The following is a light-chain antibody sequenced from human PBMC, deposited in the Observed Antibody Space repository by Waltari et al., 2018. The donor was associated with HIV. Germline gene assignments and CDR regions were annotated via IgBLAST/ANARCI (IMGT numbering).Light chain of an antibody. J-gene: IGKJ3*01. CDR1: RNIHKF. V-gene: IGKV1-39*01. Sequence: DIQMTQSPPSLSASVGVRVILTCRASRNIHKFLNWFQQKPGKAPELLILAASTLHSGVSSRFSGSGSGTDFTLTINSLQREDFATYYCLQTYNTPLTFGPGTKLDF. CDR2: AAS. CDR3: LQTYNTPLT.